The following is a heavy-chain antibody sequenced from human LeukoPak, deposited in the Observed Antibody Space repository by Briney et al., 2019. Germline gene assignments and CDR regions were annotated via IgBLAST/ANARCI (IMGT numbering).Heavy chain of an antibody. Sequence: SETLSLTCAVYGGSFSGYYWSWIRQPPGKGLEWIGEINHSGSTNYNPSLKSRVTISVDTSKNQFSLKLSSVTAADTAVYYCARVLRFVERWFDPWGQGTLVTVSS. CDR3: ARVLRFVERWFDP. D-gene: IGHD3-3*01. V-gene: IGHV4-34*01. CDR2: INHSGST. J-gene: IGHJ5*02. CDR1: GGSFSGYY.